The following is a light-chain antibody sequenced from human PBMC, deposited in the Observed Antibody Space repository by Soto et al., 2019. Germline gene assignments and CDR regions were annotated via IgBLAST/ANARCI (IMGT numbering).Light chain of an antibody. CDR1: SSDVGGYNY. CDR3: SSYTSSSSYV. CDR2: DVS. V-gene: IGLV2-14*03. Sequence: QLVLTQPASVSGSPGQSITISCTGTSSDVGGYNYVSWYQQHPGKAPKVMIYDVSNRPSGVSNRFSGSKSGDTASLTISGLQAEDEADYYCSSYTSSSSYVFGTGTKLTVL. J-gene: IGLJ1*01.